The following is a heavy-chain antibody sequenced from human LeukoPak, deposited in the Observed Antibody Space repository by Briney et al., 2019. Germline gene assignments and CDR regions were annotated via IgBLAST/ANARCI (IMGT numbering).Heavy chain of an antibody. CDR2: ISNSDAKT. D-gene: IGHD5-18*01. CDR3: ATRGYSYGLDY. CDR1: GFTFSNYA. J-gene: IGHJ4*02. Sequence: GGSLRLSCAASGFTFSNYAMSWVRQTPGKGLEWVSTISNSDAKTYYADSVKGRFTISRDNSKNTLYLQMNSLRAEDTAVYYCATRGYSYGLDYWGQGTLVTVSS. V-gene: IGHV3-23*01.